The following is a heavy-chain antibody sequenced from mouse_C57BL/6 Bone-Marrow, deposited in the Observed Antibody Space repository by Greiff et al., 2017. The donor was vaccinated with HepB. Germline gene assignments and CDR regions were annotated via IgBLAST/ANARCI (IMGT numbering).Heavy chain of an antibody. CDR3: ASIWPFDY. CDR1: GYTFTDYY. J-gene: IGHJ2*01. CDR2: INPNNGGT. D-gene: IGHD1-1*02. Sequence: VQLQQSGPELVKPGASVKISCKASGYTFTDYYMNWVKQSHGKSLEWIGDINPNNGGTSYNQKFKGKATLTVDKSSSTAYMELRSLTSEDSAVYYCASIWPFDYWGQGTTLTVSS. V-gene: IGHV1-26*01.